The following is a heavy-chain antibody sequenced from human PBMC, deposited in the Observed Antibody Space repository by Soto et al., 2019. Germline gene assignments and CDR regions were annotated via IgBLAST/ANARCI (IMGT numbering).Heavy chain of an antibody. V-gene: IGHV3-23*01. Sequence: EVQLLESGGGLVQPGGSLRLSCAASGFTFSSYGMSWVRQAPGKGLEWVSAISGSGGSTYYADSVKGRFTISRDNSKNTLYLQMHSLRAEDTAVYYCAKGSSGWYERFDYWGQGTLVTVSS. J-gene: IGHJ4*02. D-gene: IGHD6-19*01. CDR3: AKGSSGWYERFDY. CDR2: ISGSGGST. CDR1: GFTFSSYG.